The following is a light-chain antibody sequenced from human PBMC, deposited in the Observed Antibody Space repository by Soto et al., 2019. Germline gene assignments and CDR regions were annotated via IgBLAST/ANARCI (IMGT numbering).Light chain of an antibody. CDR3: QQSHGT. CDR1: QIIRRN. CDR2: TIS. Sequence: DIQMTQSPSSLSASVGDRVTITCRASQIIRRNLSWYQQKPGKIPKLLIYTISELQSGVPSRFSGSGTGTEFTLTISSLQPEASATYYCQQSHGTFGQGTKVEV. V-gene: IGKV1-39*01. J-gene: IGKJ1*01.